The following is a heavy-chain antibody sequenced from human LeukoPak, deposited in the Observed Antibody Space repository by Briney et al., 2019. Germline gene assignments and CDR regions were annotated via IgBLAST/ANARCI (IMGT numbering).Heavy chain of an antibody. Sequence: GASVKVSCKASGYTFANCGITWVRQAPGQGLEWMGWISVYNGNTNYAQNLQGRVTLTTDTSTSTAYMELRSLRSDDTALYYCARTCSSSSCYMVHWGQGTLVTVSS. V-gene: IGHV1-18*01. J-gene: IGHJ4*02. CDR3: ARTCSSSSCYMVH. D-gene: IGHD2-2*02. CDR1: GYTFANCG. CDR2: ISVYNGNT.